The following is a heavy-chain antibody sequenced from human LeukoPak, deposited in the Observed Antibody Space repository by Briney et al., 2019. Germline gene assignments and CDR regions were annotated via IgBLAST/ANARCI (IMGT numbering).Heavy chain of an antibody. J-gene: IGHJ4*02. CDR2: ISSSSSYI. Sequence: GGSLRLSCAASGFTFSSYSMNWVRQAPGKGLEWVSSISSSSSYIYYADSVKGRFTISRDNAKNSLYLQMNSLRAEDTAVYYCARDPTQVGYGGNSGGDYWGQGTLVTVSS. V-gene: IGHV3-21*01. D-gene: IGHD2-21*02. CDR3: ARDPTQVGYGGNSGGDY. CDR1: GFTFSSYS.